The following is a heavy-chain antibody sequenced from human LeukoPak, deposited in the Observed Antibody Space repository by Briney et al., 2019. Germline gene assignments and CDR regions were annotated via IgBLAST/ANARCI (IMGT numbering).Heavy chain of an antibody. J-gene: IGHJ4*02. CDR3: AKDTPLTTYTSGWSSNSFDY. D-gene: IGHD6-19*01. CDR1: GFTFSNFA. CDR2: ITGGSGAK. V-gene: IGHV3-23*01. Sequence: GGSLRLSCTASGFTFSNFAMSWVRQAPGKGLEWVSTITGGSGAKYYADSVKGRFTISRDNSKDTLYLQMHSLRAEDTAVYFCAKDTPLTTYTSGWSSNSFDYWGQGTLVAVSS.